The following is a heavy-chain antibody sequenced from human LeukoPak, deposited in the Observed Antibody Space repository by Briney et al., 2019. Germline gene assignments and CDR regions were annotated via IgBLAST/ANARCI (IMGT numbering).Heavy chain of an antibody. CDR1: EFTFSTNR. V-gene: IGHV5-51*01. CDR2: IYPGDSDT. CDR3: AREGHDSSGYYIDA. J-gene: IGHJ4*02. Sequence: LGESLKISCKGSEFTFSTNRIGGVRQMPGKGLEWMGIIYPGDSDTRYSPSFRGQVTLSADKSISTAYLQWNSLTASDSAMYYRAREGHDSSGYYIDAWGQGTLVTVSS. D-gene: IGHD3-22*01.